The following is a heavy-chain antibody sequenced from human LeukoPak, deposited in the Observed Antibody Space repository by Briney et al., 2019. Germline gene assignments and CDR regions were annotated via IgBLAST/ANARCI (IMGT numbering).Heavy chain of an antibody. CDR2: INHSGST. Sequence: PSETLSLTCAVYGGSFSGYYWSWIRQPPGKGLEWIGEINHSGSTNYNPSLKSRVTISVDTSKNQFSLKLSSVTVADTAVYYCARGRYYGSGNWFDPWGQGTLVTVSS. V-gene: IGHV4-34*01. J-gene: IGHJ5*02. CDR3: ARGRYYGSGNWFDP. D-gene: IGHD3-10*01. CDR1: GGSFSGYY.